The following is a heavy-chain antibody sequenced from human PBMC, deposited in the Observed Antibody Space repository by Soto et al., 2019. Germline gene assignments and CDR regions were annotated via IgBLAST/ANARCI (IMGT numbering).Heavy chain of an antibody. D-gene: IGHD3-10*01. CDR1: GYTFTGYY. V-gene: IGHV1-2*02. CDR3: AREDREYYYYYYGMDV. CDR2: INPNSGGT. J-gene: IGHJ6*02. Sequence: ASVKVSCKASGYTFTGYYMHWVRQAPGQGLEWMGWINPNSGGTNYAQKFQGRVTMTRDTSISTAYMELSRLRSDDTAVYYCAREDREYYYYYYGMDVWGQGTTVTVYS.